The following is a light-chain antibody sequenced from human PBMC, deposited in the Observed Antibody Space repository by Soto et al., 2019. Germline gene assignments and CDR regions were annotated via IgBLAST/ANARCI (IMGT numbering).Light chain of an antibody. CDR2: DVS. CDR3: SSYTSSSTYV. J-gene: IGLJ1*01. CDR1: SSDVGGYNY. Sequence: QSALTQPVSVSGSPGQSITISCTGTSSDVGGYNYVSWYQQHPGKAPKLMIYDVSNRASGVSNRFSGSKSGNTASLTISGLQAEDEADYYCSSYTSSSTYVFGTGTKLTVL. V-gene: IGLV2-14*01.